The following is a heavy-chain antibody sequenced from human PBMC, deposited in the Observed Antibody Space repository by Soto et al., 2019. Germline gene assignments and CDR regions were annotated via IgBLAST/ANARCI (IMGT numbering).Heavy chain of an antibody. Sequence: GASVKVSCKASGYTFTSYYMHWVRQAPGQGLEWMGIINPSGGSTSYAQKFQGRVTMTRDTSTSTVYMELSSLRSEDTAVYYCARVPGKSDASSLPTFGVVIREAYFDYWGQGTLVTVSS. D-gene: IGHD3-3*01. CDR2: INPSGGST. J-gene: IGHJ4*02. CDR1: GYTFTSYY. V-gene: IGHV1-46*01. CDR3: ARVPGKSDASSLPTFGVVIREAYFDY.